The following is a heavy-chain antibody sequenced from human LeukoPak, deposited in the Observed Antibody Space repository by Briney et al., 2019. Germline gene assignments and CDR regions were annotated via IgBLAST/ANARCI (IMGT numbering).Heavy chain of an antibody. D-gene: IGHD3-22*01. CDR3: TTDESYEIVVVTNY. CDR2: IKSKTDGGTT. J-gene: IGHJ4*02. Sequence: TTGGFLRLSCAASGFTFSNAWMSWVRQAPGKGLEWVGRIKSKTDGGTTDYAAPVKGRFTISRDDSKNTLYLQMNSLKTEDTAVYYCTTDESYEIVVVTNYWGQGTLVTVSS. CDR1: GFTFSNAW. V-gene: IGHV3-15*01.